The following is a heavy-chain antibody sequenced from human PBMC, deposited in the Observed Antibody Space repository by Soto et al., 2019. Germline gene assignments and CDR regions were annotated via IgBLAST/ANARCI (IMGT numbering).Heavy chain of an antibody. CDR2: MNPNSGNT. J-gene: IGHJ4*02. CDR3: AISADILTGHSFDY. CDR1: GYTFTSYD. D-gene: IGHD3-9*01. Sequence: QVQLVQSGAEVKKPGASVKVSCQASGYTFTSYDINWVRQATGQGLEWMGWMNPNSGNTGYAQKFQGRVTMTRNTSISTAYMELSSLRSEDTAVYYCAISADILTGHSFDYWGQGTLVTVSS. V-gene: IGHV1-8*01.